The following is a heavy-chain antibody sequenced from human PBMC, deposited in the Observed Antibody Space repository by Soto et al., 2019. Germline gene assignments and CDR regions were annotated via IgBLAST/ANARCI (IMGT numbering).Heavy chain of an antibody. Sequence: PVGSLRLSCASSVFTVSSSYLTCVRHAPGKWLEWVAILYTGTDTVYADSVKGRFTISRDSSKNTLYLQMHSLRAEDTAMYFCARSRYTGPYYGRFLDYWGQGSSVTVSS. D-gene: IGHD1-26*01. CDR3: ARSRYTGPYYGRFLDY. J-gene: IGHJ4*02. CDR2: LYTGTDT. V-gene: IGHV3-53*01. CDR1: VFTVSSSY.